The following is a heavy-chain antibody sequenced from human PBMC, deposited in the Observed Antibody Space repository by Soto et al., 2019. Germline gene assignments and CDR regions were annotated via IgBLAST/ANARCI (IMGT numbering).Heavy chain of an antibody. CDR3: ARGSSSYYDYGMDV. D-gene: IGHD6-6*01. J-gene: IGHJ6*02. CDR1: GDSISRGGYS. V-gene: IGHV4-30-2*01. CDR2: IYDSGST. Sequence: PSETLSLTCAVSGDSISRGGYSWTWIRQPPGKALEWLGNIYDSGSTSYNPSLKSRVTMSVDTSKNQFSLRLTSVTAADTAVYFCARGSSSYYDYGMDVLGQGTTVTVSS.